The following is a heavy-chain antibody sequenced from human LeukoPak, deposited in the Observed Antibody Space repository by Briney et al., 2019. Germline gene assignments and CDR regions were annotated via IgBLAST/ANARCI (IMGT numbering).Heavy chain of an antibody. J-gene: IGHJ4*02. CDR3: ARGRKDDSGSYPADY. CDR2: IYYSGTT. D-gene: IGHD3-10*01. V-gene: IGHV4-59*01. CDR1: GGSIRSYY. Sequence: SETLSLTCTVSGGSIRSYYWSWIRQPPGKGLEWIGYIYYSGTTNYNPSLKSRVTISLDTSKSQFSLKLSSVTAADTAVYYCARGRKDDSGSYPADYWGQGTLVTVSS.